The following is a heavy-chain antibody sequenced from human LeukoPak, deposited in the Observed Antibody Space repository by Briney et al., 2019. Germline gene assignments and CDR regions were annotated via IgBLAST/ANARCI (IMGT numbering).Heavy chain of an antibody. V-gene: IGHV1-2*02. Sequence: ASVKVSCKTSGYTFTAYFMHWVRQAPGQGLEWMGWINTNSGGTNYAQNFQGRVTMTRDTSISTAYMELSRLKSDDTAVHYCASDGYYCSGDNCYSWNYFDYWGQGTLVTVSS. D-gene: IGHD2-15*01. CDR2: INTNSGGT. CDR3: ASDGYYCSGDNCYSWNYFDY. J-gene: IGHJ4*02. CDR1: GYTFTAYF.